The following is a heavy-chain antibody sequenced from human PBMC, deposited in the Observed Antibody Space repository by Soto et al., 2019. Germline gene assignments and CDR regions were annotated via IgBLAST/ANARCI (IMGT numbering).Heavy chain of an antibody. V-gene: IGHV3-23*01. CDR2: MNSGGRS. J-gene: IGHJ6*02. CDR3: AKALQYSSSRDYFYYGMDV. D-gene: IGHD6-6*01. Sequence: ASLRLSCAASGFTFSNYSMSWVRQAPGKGLEWVSGMNSGGRSYYADSVKGRFTISRDTSKNMLYLQMNSLRADDTAVFYCAKALQYSSSRDYFYYGMDVWGQGTTVTVSS. CDR1: GFTFSNYS.